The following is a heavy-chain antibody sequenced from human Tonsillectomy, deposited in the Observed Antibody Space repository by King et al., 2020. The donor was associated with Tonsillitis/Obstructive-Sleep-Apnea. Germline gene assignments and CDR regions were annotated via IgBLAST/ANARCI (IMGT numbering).Heavy chain of an antibody. V-gene: IGHV1-69*01. D-gene: IGHD2-2*01. J-gene: IGHJ4*02. Sequence: QLVQSGAEVKKPGSSVKVSCKASGGTFSSYAISWVRQAPGQGLEWMGGIIPMFGTANYAQKFQGRVTITADESTSTAYMEPSSLRSEDTAVYYCARVHCSSTSCYPDYWGQGTLVTVSS. CDR3: ARVHCSSTSCYPDY. CDR2: IIPMFGTA. CDR1: GGTFSSYA.